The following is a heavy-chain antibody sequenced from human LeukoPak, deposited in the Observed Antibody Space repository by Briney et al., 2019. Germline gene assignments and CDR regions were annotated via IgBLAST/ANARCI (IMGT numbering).Heavy chain of an antibody. D-gene: IGHD3-22*01. CDR2: INHSGST. J-gene: IGHJ4*02. CDR1: GGSFSGYY. Sequence: PSETLSLTCAVYGGSFSGYYWSWIRQPPGKGLEWIGEINHSGSTNYNPSLKSRVTISVDTSKNQFSLKLSSVTAADTAVYYCARRGPMIVGPIDYWGQGTLATVSS. V-gene: IGHV4-34*01. CDR3: ARRGPMIVGPIDY.